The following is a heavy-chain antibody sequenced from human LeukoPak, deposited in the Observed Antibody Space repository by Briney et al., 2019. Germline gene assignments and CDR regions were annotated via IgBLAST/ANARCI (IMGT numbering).Heavy chain of an antibody. D-gene: IGHD3-9*01. Sequence: GASVKVSCKASGGAFSSYAISWVRQAPGQGLEWMGGIIPMFGTANYAQKFQGRVTMTEDTSTDTAYMELSSLRSEDTAVYYCATVWREYYDILTGYLPYLGYWGQGTLVTVSS. CDR2: IIPMFGTA. V-gene: IGHV1-69*06. CDR3: ATVWREYYDILTGYLPYLGY. J-gene: IGHJ4*02. CDR1: GGAFSSYA.